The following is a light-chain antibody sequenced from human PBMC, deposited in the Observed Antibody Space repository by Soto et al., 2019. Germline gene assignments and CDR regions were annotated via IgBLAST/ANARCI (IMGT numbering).Light chain of an antibody. V-gene: IGLV1-44*01. CDR1: RSSIGSNT. CDR2: SND. J-gene: IGLJ3*02. CDR3: AAWDDILNGWV. Sequence: QSVLTQPPSASGTPGQRVTISCSGSRSSIGSNTVNWYQHLPGSAPKLLTHSNDHRPSGVADRFSGSKSGTSASLAISGLQSEDEADYYCAAWDDILNGWVFGGGTKLTVL.